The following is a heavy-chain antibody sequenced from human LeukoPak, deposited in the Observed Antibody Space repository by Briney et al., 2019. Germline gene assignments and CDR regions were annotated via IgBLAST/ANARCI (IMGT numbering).Heavy chain of an antibody. D-gene: IGHD2-2*01. CDR2: IIPILGTA. J-gene: IGHJ6*02. CDR1: GGTFSSYA. CDR3: ARISRSTRAPASYYYYGMDV. V-gene: IGHV1-69*13. Sequence: GASVKVSCKASGGTFSSYAISWVRQAPGQGLEWMGGIIPILGTANYAQKFQGRVTITADESTSTAYMELSSLRSEDTAVYYCARISRSTRAPASYYYYGMDVWGQGTTVTVSS.